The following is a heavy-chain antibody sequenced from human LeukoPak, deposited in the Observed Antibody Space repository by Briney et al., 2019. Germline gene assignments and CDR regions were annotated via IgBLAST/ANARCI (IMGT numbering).Heavy chain of an antibody. D-gene: IGHD3-10*01. J-gene: IGHJ4*02. CDR2: ISYDGRNK. CDR1: GFSFSDFA. Sequence: GGSLRLSCAASGFSFSDFAMHWVRQAPGKGLEWVALISYDGRNKYYADSVKGRFTISRDDSKNSLYLQMNSLRAEDTAVYYCARVRWFGEFMFWGQGTLVTVSS. CDR3: ARVRWFGEFMF. V-gene: IGHV3-30*04.